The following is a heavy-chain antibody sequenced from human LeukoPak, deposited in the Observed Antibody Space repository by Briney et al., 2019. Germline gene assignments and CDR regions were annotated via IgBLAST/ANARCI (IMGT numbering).Heavy chain of an antibody. CDR1: GGTFSSYA. J-gene: IGHJ5*02. D-gene: IGHD6-13*01. CDR3: ARKRIAAAGTGNWFDP. CDR2: INPSSGTT. V-gene: IGHV1-46*01. Sequence: ASVKVSCKASGGTFSSYAISWVRQAPGQGLEWMGIINPSSGTTTYAQNFQGRVTMTRVTSTSTVYMELSGLRSEDTAVYYCARKRIAAAGTGNWFDPWGQGTLVTVSS.